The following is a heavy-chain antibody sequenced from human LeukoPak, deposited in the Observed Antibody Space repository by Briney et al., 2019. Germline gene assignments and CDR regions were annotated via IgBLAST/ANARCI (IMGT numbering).Heavy chain of an antibody. Sequence: TGGSLRLSCAASGFTVDSNYLSWVRQAPGKGLEWVSTIYTGGNTYYAASVKGRFTISRDFSKNTVFLHTNSLRAEDTAMYYCARGDDSGYYDYFDYWGQGALVTVSS. CDR1: GFTVDSNY. J-gene: IGHJ4*02. V-gene: IGHV3-53*01. D-gene: IGHD3-22*01. CDR3: ARGDDSGYYDYFDY. CDR2: IYTGGNT.